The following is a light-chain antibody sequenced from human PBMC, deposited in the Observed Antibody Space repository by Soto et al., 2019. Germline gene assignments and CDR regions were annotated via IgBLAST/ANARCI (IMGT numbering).Light chain of an antibody. CDR3: QQYGNWPRT. Sequence: EIVMTQSPATLSVYPGEIATLSCRASQSVSNNLAWYQQKPGQAPRLLIYNVSTWATGVPARFSGSESGTEFILTISSLQSEDFAVYYCQQYGNWPRTFGQGTKVDIK. J-gene: IGKJ1*01. CDR2: NVS. CDR1: QSVSNN. V-gene: IGKV3-15*01.